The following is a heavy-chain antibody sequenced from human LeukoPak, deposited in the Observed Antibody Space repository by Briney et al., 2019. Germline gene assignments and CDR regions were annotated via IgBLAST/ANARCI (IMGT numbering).Heavy chain of an antibody. D-gene: IGHD1-26*01. CDR3: TTDGVGVEGATYDN. V-gene: IGHV3-15*01. J-gene: IGHJ4*02. CDR1: GFTVSSTY. CDR2: IKAKAHGGTI. Sequence: PGGSLRLSCAASGFTVSSTYMTWVRQAPGKGLEWVGRIKAKAHGGTIEYAAPVKGRFTISRDDSKNTLYLQMNSLKTEDTAVYYCTTDGVGVEGATYDNWGQGTLVSVSS.